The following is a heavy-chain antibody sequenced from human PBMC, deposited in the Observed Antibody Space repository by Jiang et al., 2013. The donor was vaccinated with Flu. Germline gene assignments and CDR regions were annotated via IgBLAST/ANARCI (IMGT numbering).Heavy chain of an antibody. CDR2: INPNGGST. CDR3: AAYFGPAWY. CDR1: GNTFTSYY. J-gene: IGHJ4*02. D-gene: IGHD2-21*01. Sequence: VKKPGASVKVSCKASGNTFTSYYVHWMRQAPGQGLEWMAIINPNGGSTTYGQKFQGRIILTRDTSTTTVYMELSSLRSEDTGVYYCAAYFGPAWYWGQGTLVTVSS. V-gene: IGHV1-46*01.